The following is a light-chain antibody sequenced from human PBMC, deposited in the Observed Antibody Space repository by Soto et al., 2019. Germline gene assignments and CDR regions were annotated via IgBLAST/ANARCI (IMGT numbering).Light chain of an antibody. Sequence: EKVMTQSPATLSMSPGERATLSCRASPNINTYLAWYQQKPGQAPRLLIYGASTRATGIPARFSGSGSGTELTLTISSLQSEDFAVYYCQQYTNWPSWTFGQGTKVEIK. CDR3: QQYTNWPSWT. CDR2: GAS. V-gene: IGKV3-15*01. CDR1: PNINTY. J-gene: IGKJ1*01.